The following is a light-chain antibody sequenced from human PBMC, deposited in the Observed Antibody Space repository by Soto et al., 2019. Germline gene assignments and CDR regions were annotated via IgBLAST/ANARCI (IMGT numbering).Light chain of an antibody. Sequence: DIQMTQSPSTLSASVGDRVSITCRASQNIDSGLAWYQQKPGKAPVLLIHEASSLEGGVPSRFSGSGSGTDFTLSISSLQPDDFATYYCQQYKTSSWTFGQGTKVEI. J-gene: IGKJ1*01. CDR3: QQYKTSSWT. CDR2: EAS. V-gene: IGKV1-5*03. CDR1: QNIDSG.